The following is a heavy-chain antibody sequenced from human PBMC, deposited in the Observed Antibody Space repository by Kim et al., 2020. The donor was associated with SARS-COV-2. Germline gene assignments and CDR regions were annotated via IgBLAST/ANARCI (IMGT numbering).Heavy chain of an antibody. Sequence: GGSLRLSCAASGFTFDDYAMHWVRQAPGKGLEWVSLISWDGGSPYYADSVKGRFTISRDKGKNSLYLQMNSLRAEDTALYYCAKDMAPWFGESLYYYYGMDVWGQGTTVTDSS. CDR1: GFTFDDYA. CDR2: ISWDGGSP. CDR3: AKDMAPWFGESLYYYYGMDV. V-gene: IGHV3-43D*03. D-gene: IGHD3-10*01. J-gene: IGHJ6*02.